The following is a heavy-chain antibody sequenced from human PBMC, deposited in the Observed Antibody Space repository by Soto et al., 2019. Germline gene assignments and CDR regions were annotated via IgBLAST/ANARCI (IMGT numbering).Heavy chain of an antibody. CDR2: LYHSGST. CDR1: GYSISSGYY. J-gene: IGHJ6*02. D-gene: IGHD2-21*01. V-gene: IGHV4-38-2*01. CDR3: VRKGVGMAAVTVGHYYYYAMDV. Sequence: SETLSLTCAVSGYSISSGYYWGWIRQPPGKGLEWIGSLYHSGSTYYNPSLKSRVTISVDTSKNQFSLRLTSVTAADTAVYYCVRKGVGMAAVTVGHYYYYAMDVWGQGTTVTVSS.